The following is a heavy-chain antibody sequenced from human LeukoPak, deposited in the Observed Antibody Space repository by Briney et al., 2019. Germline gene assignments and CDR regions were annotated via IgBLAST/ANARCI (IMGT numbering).Heavy chain of an antibody. D-gene: IGHD3-22*01. J-gene: IGHJ4*02. CDR1: GFTFSSYA. V-gene: IGHV3-23*01. Sequence: PGGSLRLSCAASGFTFSSYAMSWVRQAPGKGLEWVSTISGSGGSTYYADSVKGRFTISRDNSKNTLYLQMNSLRAEDTAVYYCAKDLDSSGYYFDYWGQGTLVTVSS. CDR3: AKDLDSSGYYFDY. CDR2: ISGSGGST.